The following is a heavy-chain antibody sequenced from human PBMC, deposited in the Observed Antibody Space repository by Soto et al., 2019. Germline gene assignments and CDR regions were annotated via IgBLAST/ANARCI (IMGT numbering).Heavy chain of an antibody. J-gene: IGHJ3*02. CDR2: IYYSGST. V-gene: IGHV4-39*01. D-gene: IGHD3-22*01. CDR1: GGSISSSSYY. CDR3: ARRIVVVIKDAFDI. Sequence: SETLSLTCTVSGGSISSSSYYWVWIRQPPGKGLEWIGSIYYSGSTYYNPSLKSRVTISVDTSKNQFSLKLSSVTAADTAVYYCARRIVVVIKDAFDIWGQGTMVTVSS.